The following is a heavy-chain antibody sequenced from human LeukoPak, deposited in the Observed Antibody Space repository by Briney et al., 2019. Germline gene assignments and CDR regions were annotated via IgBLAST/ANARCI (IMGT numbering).Heavy chain of an antibody. V-gene: IGHV4-59*01. CDR3: AKMTPVTSFQLLVLDS. CDR2: IYYSGST. D-gene: IGHD4-11*01. CDR1: GGSISSYY. Sequence: SETLSLTCTVSGGSISSYYWSWIRQPPGKGLEWIGYIYYSGSTNYNPSLKSRVTISVDTSKNQFSLKLSSVTAADTAVYYCAKMTPVTSFQLLVLDSWGPGTLVTISS. J-gene: IGHJ4*02.